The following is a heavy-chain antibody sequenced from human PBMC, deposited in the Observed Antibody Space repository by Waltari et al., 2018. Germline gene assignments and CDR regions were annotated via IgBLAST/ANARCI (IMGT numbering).Heavy chain of an antibody. V-gene: IGHV3-33*06. Sequence: QVQLVESGGGVVQPGRSLRLSCAASGFTFSSYGMYWVRQAPGKGLEWVAVIWYDGSNKYYADSVKGRFTISRDNSKNTLYLQMNSLRAEDTAVYYCAKGQYYDYIWGSYRLSYWGQGTLVTVSS. CDR3: AKGQYYDYIWGSYRLSY. CDR2: IWYDGSNK. J-gene: IGHJ4*02. CDR1: GFTFSSYG. D-gene: IGHD3-16*02.